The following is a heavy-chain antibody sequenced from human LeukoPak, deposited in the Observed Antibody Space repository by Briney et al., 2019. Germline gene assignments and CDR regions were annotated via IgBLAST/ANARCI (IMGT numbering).Heavy chain of an antibody. CDR3: ARSLGEYYDSSGYLDY. CDR2: IYHSGNT. Sequence: SETLSLTCAVSGYSISSGYYWGWIRQPPGKGLEWIGSIYHSGNTFHNPSLKSRVTISVDTSKNQFSLNLSSVTAADTAVYYCARSLGEYYDSSGYLDYWGQGTLVTVSS. V-gene: IGHV4-38-2*01. D-gene: IGHD3-22*01. J-gene: IGHJ4*02. CDR1: GYSISSGYY.